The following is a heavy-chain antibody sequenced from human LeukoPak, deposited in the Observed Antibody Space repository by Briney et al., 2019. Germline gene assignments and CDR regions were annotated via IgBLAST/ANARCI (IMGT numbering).Heavy chain of an antibody. J-gene: IGHJ4*02. CDR3: ARAGPYDYVWGSYRYSPPIGDY. V-gene: IGHV3-48*03. CDR1: GFTFSSYE. Sequence: GGSLRLSCAASGFTFSSYEMNWVRQAPGKGLEWVSYISSSGSTIYYADSVKGRFTISRDNAKNSPYLQMNSLRAEDTAVYYCARAGPYDYVWGSYRYSPPIGDYWGQGTLVTVSS. CDR2: ISSSGSTI. D-gene: IGHD3-16*02.